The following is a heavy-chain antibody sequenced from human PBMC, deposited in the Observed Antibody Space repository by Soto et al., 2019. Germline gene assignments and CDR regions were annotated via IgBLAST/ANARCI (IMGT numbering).Heavy chain of an antibody. D-gene: IGHD1-1*01. CDR1: GYSFTSYW. CDR3: ASEVERHHFDY. CDR2: IYPADSNT. J-gene: IGHJ4*02. V-gene: IGHV5-51*01. Sequence: PGESLKISCKGSGYSFTSYWFGWVRQMAYNGLSWMGIIYPADSNTRSSPSFQGQVTISAEQSISTADLQWSSQKASDTAMYYCASEVERHHFDYWGQGTLVTVSS.